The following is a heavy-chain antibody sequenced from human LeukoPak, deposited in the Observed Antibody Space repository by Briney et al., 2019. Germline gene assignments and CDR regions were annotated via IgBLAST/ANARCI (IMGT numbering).Heavy chain of an antibody. J-gene: IGHJ4*02. CDR3: ARDNRAVAALFDY. CDR1: GSTFSSYG. D-gene: IGHD6-19*01. Sequence: PGGSLRLSCAASGSTFSSYGMHWVRQARGEGLEWVAFIRYDGSNKYYADSVKGRFTISRDNSKNTLYLQMNSLRAEDMAVYYCARDNRAVAALFDYWGQGTLVTVSS. V-gene: IGHV3-30*02. CDR2: IRYDGSNK.